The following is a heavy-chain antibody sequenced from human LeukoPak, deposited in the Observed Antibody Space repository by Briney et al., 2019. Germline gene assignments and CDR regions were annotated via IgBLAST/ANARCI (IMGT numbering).Heavy chain of an antibody. J-gene: IGHJ4*02. D-gene: IGHD2-15*01. V-gene: IGHV4-4*07. CDR3: ATPRR. CDR1: GTSISSYY. Sequence: SETLSLTCTVSGTSISSYYWSWIRQPAGKGLEWIGRMYISGITNYNPSLKSRVTMSVDTSKNQLSLKLTSVTAADTAVYYCATPRRWGQGTLFTVSS. CDR2: MYISGIT.